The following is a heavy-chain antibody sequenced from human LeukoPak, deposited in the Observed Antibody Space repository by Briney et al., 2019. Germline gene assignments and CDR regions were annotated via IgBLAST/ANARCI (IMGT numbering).Heavy chain of an antibody. CDR3: AKDRFRNYYDSSGYYPTFDY. CDR1: GFTFSSYG. J-gene: IGHJ4*02. CDR2: ISYDGSNK. Sequence: PGGSLRLSCAASGFTFSSYGMHWVRQAPGKGLEWAAVISYDGSNKYYADSVKGRFTISRDNSKNTLYLQMNNLRAEDTAVCYCAKDRFRNYYDSSGYYPTFDYWGQGTLVTVSS. V-gene: IGHV3-30*18. D-gene: IGHD3-22*01.